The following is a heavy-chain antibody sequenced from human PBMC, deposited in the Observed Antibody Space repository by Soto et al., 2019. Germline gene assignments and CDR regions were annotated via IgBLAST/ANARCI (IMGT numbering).Heavy chain of an antibody. D-gene: IGHD4-4*01. V-gene: IGHV5-51*01. J-gene: IGHJ6*02. CDR3: ARLDNNYGSYYYYGLDV. CDR2: IYPGDSDT. Sequence: LGESLKISCKGSGYSCTNYWIGWVRQMPGKGLEWMGSIYPGDSDTRYSPSFQGQVTISADKSISTAYLQWSSLKASDTAMYYCARLDNNYGSYYYYGLDVWGQGTTVTVS. CDR1: GYSCTNYW.